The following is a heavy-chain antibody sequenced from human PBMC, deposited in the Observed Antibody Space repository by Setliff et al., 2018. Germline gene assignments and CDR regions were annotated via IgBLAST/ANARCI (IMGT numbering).Heavy chain of an antibody. D-gene: IGHD3-3*02. J-gene: IGHJ5*02. Sequence: PSETLSLTCTVSGDSISSGIYHWSWIRQSAGKGLEWIGRIYVSTGSTNYSPSLKSRVSISVDRSKNQFSLNLTSVTAADTAVYYCARAGFELGQYNWFDPWGRGTLVTVSS. CDR2: IYVSTGST. V-gene: IGHV4-61*02. CDR1: GDSISSGIYH. CDR3: ARAGFELGQYNWFDP.